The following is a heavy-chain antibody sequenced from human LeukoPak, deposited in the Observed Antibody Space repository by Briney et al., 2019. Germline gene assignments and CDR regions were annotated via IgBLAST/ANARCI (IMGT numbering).Heavy chain of an antibody. V-gene: IGHV1-2*02. CDR1: GYTFTGYF. J-gene: IGHJ4*02. CDR3: ARGHSSGWYGDFDY. D-gene: IGHD6-19*01. Sequence: GASVKVSCKASGYTFTGYFMHWVRQAPGQGLEWMGWINPNSGGTNYAQKFQGRVTMTRDTSISTAYMELSSLRSEDTAVYYCARGHSSGWYGDFDYWGQGTLVTVSS. CDR2: INPNSGGT.